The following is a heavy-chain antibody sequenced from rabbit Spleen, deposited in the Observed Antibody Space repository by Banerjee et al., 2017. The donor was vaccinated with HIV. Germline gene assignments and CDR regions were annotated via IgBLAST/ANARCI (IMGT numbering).Heavy chain of an antibody. CDR2: INAATGKP. J-gene: IGHJ4*01. CDR1: GFSFDRDV. V-gene: IGHV1S45*01. CDR3: ARDLVGVIGWNFYL. D-gene: IGHD1-1*01. Sequence: QEQLVESGGGLVQPEGSLTLTCTASGFSFDRDVMCWVRQAPGKGLEWIACINAATGKPVYATWAKGRFTISRTSSTTVTLRMTSLTAADRATYFCARDLVGVIGWNFYLWGPGTLVTVS.